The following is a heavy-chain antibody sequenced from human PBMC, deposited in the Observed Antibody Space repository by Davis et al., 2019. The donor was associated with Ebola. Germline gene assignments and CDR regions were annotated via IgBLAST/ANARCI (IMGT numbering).Heavy chain of an antibody. CDR1: GGSISSGGYS. CDR3: ARSPLPFYYYGMDV. CDR2: IYHSGST. V-gene: IGHV4-30-2*01. Sequence: SETLSLTCAVSGGSISSGGYSWSWIRQPPGKGLEWIGYIYHSGSTYYNPSLKSRVTISVDTSKNHFSLKLSSVTAADTAVYYCARSPLPFYYYGMDVWGQGTTVTVSS. J-gene: IGHJ6*02.